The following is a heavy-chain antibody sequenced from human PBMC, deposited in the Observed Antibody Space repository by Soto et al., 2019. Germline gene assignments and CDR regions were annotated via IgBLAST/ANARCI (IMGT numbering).Heavy chain of an antibody. CDR3: ARPISGWYPELYAFDI. CDR2: IYPGDSDT. J-gene: IGHJ3*02. V-gene: IGHV5-51*01. CDR1: GYSFTSYW. D-gene: IGHD6-19*01. Sequence: GESLKISCKGSGYSFTSYWIGWVRQMPGKGLEWMGIIYPGDSDTRYSPSFQGQVTISADKSISTAYLQWSSLKASDTAMYYCARPISGWYPELYAFDIWGQGTMVTVSS.